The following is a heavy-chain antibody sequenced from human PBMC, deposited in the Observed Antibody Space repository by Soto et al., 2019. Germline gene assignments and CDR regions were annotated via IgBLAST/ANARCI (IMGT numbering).Heavy chain of an antibody. J-gene: IGHJ4*02. CDR3: ASNYEMWNGHLSHLDY. CDR2: IDTSGTKI. Sequence: QVQLVESGGDLVKPGGSLRLSCAASGYTFSDYYMSWVRQAPGKGLEWISYIDTSGTKIYYADSVKGRFTIARDNTKNTLDLEMNSRRDHDTAVDYCASNYEMWNGHLSHLDYWGQGTLVTVSS. D-gene: IGHD1-1*01. V-gene: IGHV3-11*01. CDR1: GYTFSDYY.